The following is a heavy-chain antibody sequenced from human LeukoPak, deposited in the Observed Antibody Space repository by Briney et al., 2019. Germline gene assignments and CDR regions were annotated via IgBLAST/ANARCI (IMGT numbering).Heavy chain of an antibody. D-gene: IGHD6-19*01. V-gene: IGHV1-8*01. CDR1: GYTFTSYD. J-gene: IGHJ4*02. CDR3: ARARRGTAVAGEDY. CDR2: MNPNSGNT. Sequence: ASVKVSCKASGYTFTSYDINWVRQATGQGLEWMGWMNPNSGNTGYAQKFEGRVTMTRNTSISTAYMELSSLRSEDTAVYYCARARRGTAVAGEDYWGQGTLVTVSS.